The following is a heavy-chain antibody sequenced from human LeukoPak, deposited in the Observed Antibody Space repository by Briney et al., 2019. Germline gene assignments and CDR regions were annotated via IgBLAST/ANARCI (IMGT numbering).Heavy chain of an antibody. Sequence: SETLSLTRTVSGGSISSYYWSWIRQPPGKGLEWIGYIYYSGSTNYNPSLKSRVTISVDTSKNQFSLKLSSVTAADTAVYYCARRYYDYVWGYYFDYWGQVTLVTVSS. CDR1: GGSISSYY. D-gene: IGHD3-16*01. V-gene: IGHV4-59*08. J-gene: IGHJ4*02. CDR3: ARRYYDYVWGYYFDY. CDR2: IYYSGST.